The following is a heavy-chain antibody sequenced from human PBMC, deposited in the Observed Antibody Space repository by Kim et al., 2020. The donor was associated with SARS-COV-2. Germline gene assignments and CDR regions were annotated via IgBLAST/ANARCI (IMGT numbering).Heavy chain of an antibody. J-gene: IGHJ3*01. CDR2: INHSGST. D-gene: IGHD2-15*01. V-gene: IGHV4-34*01. Sequence: SETLSLTCAVYGGSFSGYYWSWIRQPPGKGLEWIGEINHSGSTNYNPSLKSRVTISVDTSKNQFSLKLSSVTAADTAVYYCSRARRMVVAARIGIRAAF. CDR1: GGSFSGYY. CDR3: SRARRMVVAARIGIRAAF.